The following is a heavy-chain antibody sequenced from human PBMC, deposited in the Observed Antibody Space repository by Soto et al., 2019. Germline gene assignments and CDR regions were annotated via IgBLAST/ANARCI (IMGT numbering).Heavy chain of an antibody. CDR1: GGTFSSYA. CDR2: IIPIFGTA. CDR3: ARGFGYSSSYTYLDV. Sequence: PVKVSCKASGGTFSSYAIGWVRQAPGQGLEWMGGIIPIFGTANYAQKFQGRVTITAEKSTSTAYMELSSLRSADTAVYFCARGFGYSSSYTYLDVRGQGTTVTVSS. D-gene: IGHD6-6*01. J-gene: IGHJ6*02. V-gene: IGHV1-69*06.